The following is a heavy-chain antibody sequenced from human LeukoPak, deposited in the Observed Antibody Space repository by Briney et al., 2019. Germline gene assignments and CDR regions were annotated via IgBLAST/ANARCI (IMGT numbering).Heavy chain of an antibody. CDR2: ISSSSSYI. J-gene: IGHJ5*02. CDR3: ARDNWNSPTPNWFDP. CDR1: GFAFSSYS. D-gene: IGHD1-7*01. V-gene: IGHV3-21*01. Sequence: GGSLRLSCAASGFAFSSYSMNWVRQAPGKGLEWVSSISSSSSYIYYADSVKGRSTISRDNAKNSLYLQMNSLRAEDTAVYYCARDNWNSPTPNWFDPWGQGPRSPSPQ.